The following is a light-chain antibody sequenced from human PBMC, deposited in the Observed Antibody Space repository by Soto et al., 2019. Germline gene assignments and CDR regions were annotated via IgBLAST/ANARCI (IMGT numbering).Light chain of an antibody. CDR3: HLYGPSRLYI. Sequence: EIGLTQSPGTLSLSPGERATLSCRSSQTVNNSYLAWYQQKPGQAPRLRIFGASSRSTGSPDRFSASGSGTDFTLTIRRLEHDDFGVYYCHLYGPSRLYIFGQGTKPEIK. J-gene: IGKJ2*01. V-gene: IGKV3-20*01. CDR2: GAS. CDR1: QTVNNSY.